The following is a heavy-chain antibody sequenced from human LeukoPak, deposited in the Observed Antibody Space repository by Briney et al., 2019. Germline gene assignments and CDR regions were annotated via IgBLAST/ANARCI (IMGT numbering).Heavy chain of an antibody. D-gene: IGHD3-3*02. V-gene: IGHV4-30-2*01. Sequence: SETLSLTCAVSGGSISSGGYSWSWIRQPPGKGLEWIGYIYHSGSTYYNPSLKSRVTISVDRSKNQFSLKLSSVTAADTAVYHCARALARTFLDYWGQGTLVTVSS. CDR1: GGSISSGGYS. CDR3: ARALARTFLDY. J-gene: IGHJ4*02. CDR2: IYHSGST.